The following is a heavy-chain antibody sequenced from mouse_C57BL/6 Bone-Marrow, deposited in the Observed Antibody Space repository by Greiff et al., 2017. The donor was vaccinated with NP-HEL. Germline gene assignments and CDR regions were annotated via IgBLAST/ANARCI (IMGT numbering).Heavy chain of an antibody. CDR1: GFTFSSYG. CDR2: ISSGGSYT. V-gene: IGHV5-6*02. Sequence: DVKLVESGGDLVKPGGSLKLSCAASGFTFSSYGMSWVRQTPDKRLEWVATISSGGSYTYYPDSVKGRFTISRDNAKNTLYLQMSSLKSEDTAMYYCASPYDYAVGWFAYWGRGTLVTVSA. CDR3: ASPYDYAVGWFAY. J-gene: IGHJ3*01. D-gene: IGHD2-4*01.